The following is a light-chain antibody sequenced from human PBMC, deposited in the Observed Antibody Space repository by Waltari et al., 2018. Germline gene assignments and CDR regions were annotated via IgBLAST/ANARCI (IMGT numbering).Light chain of an antibody. CDR1: QSLLHSNGYNY. V-gene: IGKV2-28*01. CDR3: MQALQTPPT. J-gene: IGKJ1*01. Sequence: VMTQSPLSLPVTPGEPASISCRSSQSLLHSNGYNYLDWYLQKTGQSPQLLIYLGSNRASGVPDRFSGSGSCTAFTRKISRVEADDVGVYYCMQALQTPPTFGQGTKVEIK. CDR2: LGS.